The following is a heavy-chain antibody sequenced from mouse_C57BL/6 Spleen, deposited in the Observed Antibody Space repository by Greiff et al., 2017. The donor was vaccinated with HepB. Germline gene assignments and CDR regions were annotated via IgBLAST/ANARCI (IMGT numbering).Heavy chain of an antibody. CDR2: INPSSGYT. V-gene: IGHV1-7*01. D-gene: IGHD1-1*01. CDR3: ASYYYGSSYAMDY. CDR1: GYTFTSYW. Sequence: VQLQQSGAELAKPGASVKLSCKASGYTFTSYWMHWVKQRPGQGLEWIGYINPSSGYTKYNQKFKDKATLTADKSSSTAYMQLSSLPYEDSAVYYCASYYYGSSYAMDYWGQGTSVTVSS. J-gene: IGHJ4*01.